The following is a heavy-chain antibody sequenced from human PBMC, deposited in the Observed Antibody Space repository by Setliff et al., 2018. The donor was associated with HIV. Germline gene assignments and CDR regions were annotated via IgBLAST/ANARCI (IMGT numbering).Heavy chain of an antibody. J-gene: IGHJ4*02. V-gene: IGHV4-38-2*01. D-gene: IGHD3-16*02. CDR3: ARGRFVGFDY. CDR1: GFTVSSSY. CDR2: IYHSGST. Sequence: SETLSLSCAASGFTVSSSYMSWIRQPPGKGLEWIGSIYHSGSTNYNPSLKSRVTMSVDTSKNQFSLNLTSVTAADTAVYYCARGRFVGFDYWGQGTLVTVSS.